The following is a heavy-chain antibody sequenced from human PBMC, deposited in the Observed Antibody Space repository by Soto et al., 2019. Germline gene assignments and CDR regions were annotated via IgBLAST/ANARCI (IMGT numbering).Heavy chain of an antibody. V-gene: IGHV4-30-4*01. Sequence: QVQLQESGPGLVKPSQTLSLTCTVSGGSVSSGDYYWSWIRQPPGKGLEWIAYIYYRGNTYYNPSLKSRVTMSVDTSKNQFSLKLTFVTAADTAVYYCARVTYYFDTSGDPRDSWGQGTLVTVSS. J-gene: IGHJ4*02. D-gene: IGHD3-22*01. CDR2: IYYRGNT. CDR3: ARVTYYFDTSGDPRDS. CDR1: GGSVSSGDYY.